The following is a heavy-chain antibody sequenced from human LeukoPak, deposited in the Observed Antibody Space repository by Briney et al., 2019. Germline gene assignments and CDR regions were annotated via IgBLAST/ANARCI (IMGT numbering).Heavy chain of an antibody. CDR3: AKEFLRLGELSP. D-gene: IGHD3-16*02. Sequence: SGGSLRLSCAASGFTVSSNYMSWVRQAPGKGLEWVSAISGSGGSTYYADSVKGRFTISRDNSKNTLYLQMNSLRAEDTAVYYCAKEFLRLGELSPWGQGTLVTVSS. CDR1: GFTVSSNY. V-gene: IGHV3-23*01. J-gene: IGHJ5*02. CDR2: ISGSGGST.